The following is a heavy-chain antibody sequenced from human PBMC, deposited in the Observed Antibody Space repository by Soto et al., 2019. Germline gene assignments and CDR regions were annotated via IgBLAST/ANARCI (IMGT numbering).Heavy chain of an antibody. V-gene: IGHV1-18*01. Sequence: SVKVSCKASGYTVTSYVISWVRQSNGQGLEWMGWISAYNGNTNNAQKFQGRVAVTTDTSTSTAYMELMNLRSDDTAVYYCARTSGYSSTDNWFDPWGQGTLVTVSS. D-gene: IGHD6-13*01. CDR3: ARTSGYSSTDNWFDP. CDR2: ISAYNGNT. J-gene: IGHJ5*02. CDR1: GYTVTSYV.